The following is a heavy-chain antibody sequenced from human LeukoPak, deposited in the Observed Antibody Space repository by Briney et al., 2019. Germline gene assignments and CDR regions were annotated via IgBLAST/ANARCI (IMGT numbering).Heavy chain of an antibody. V-gene: IGHV4-38-2*02. CDR3: AREMERRITD. J-gene: IGHJ4*02. D-gene: IGHD1-1*01. Sequence: PSETPDLTCAVSGFSISKGYYWVWIRQPAGQGLEGIGSIHQSGTTFYNSSLNSRVTMSIDAPKNQFSLRLSLVTAADTAVYFCAREMERRITDWGQGTLVIVSS. CDR1: GFSISKGYY. CDR2: IHQSGTT.